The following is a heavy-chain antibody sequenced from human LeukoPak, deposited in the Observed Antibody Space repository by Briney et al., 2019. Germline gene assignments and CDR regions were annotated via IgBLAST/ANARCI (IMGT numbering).Heavy chain of an antibody. CDR1: GFTFSSYW. D-gene: IGHD5-12*01. CDR3: ARGREYSGYDLDY. V-gene: IGHV3-74*01. J-gene: IGHJ4*02. CDR2: INSGGSST. Sequence: GGSLRLSCAASGFTFSSYWMHWVRQAPGKGLVWVSCINSGGSSTSADSVKGRLTISRDNAKNTLYLQINSLRAEDTAIYYCARGREYSGYDLDYWGQGTLVTVCS.